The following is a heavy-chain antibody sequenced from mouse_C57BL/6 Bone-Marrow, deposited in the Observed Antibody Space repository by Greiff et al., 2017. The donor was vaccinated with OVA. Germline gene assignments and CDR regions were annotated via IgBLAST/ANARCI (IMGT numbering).Heavy chain of an antibody. J-gene: IGHJ1*03. V-gene: IGHV1-69*01. CDR1: GYTFTSYW. CDR3: ARGGSSVWYFDV. CDR2: IDPSDSYT. Sequence: QVQLQQSGAELVMPGASEKLSCKASGYTFTSYWMHWVNQRPGQGLEWIGEIDPSDSYTNYNQKFKGKSTFTVDKSSSIAYMQLSSLTSEDSAAYYCARGGSSVWYFDVWGTGTTVTVSS. D-gene: IGHD1-1*01.